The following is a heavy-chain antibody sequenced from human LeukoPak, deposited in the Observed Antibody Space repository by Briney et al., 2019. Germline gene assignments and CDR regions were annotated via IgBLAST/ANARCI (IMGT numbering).Heavy chain of an antibody. D-gene: IGHD6-19*01. V-gene: IGHV1-18*01. CDR3: ARDNREYSSGWYYIDY. J-gene: IGHJ4*02. CDR1: GYTFNSYG. Sequence: ASVKVSCKASGYTFNSYGISWVRQAPGRGLEWMGWISGYNGNTNYAQKLQGRVTVTTDTSTTTAYMELRSLRSDDTAVYYCARDNREYSSGWYYIDYWGQGTLVTVSS. CDR2: ISGYNGNT.